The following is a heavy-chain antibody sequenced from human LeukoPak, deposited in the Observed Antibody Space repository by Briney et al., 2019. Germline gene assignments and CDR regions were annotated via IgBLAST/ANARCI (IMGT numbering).Heavy chain of an antibody. CDR2: ISAYNGNT. CDR1: GYTFTSYG. Sequence: ASVKVSCKASGYTFTSYGISWVRQAPGQGLEWMGWISAYNGNTNYAQKLQGRVTMTTDTSTSTAYMELRSLRSDDTAVYYCAREALMVRGAIKGEDFDYWGQGTLVTVSS. V-gene: IGHV1-18*01. J-gene: IGHJ4*02. CDR3: AREALMVRGAIKGEDFDY. D-gene: IGHD3-10*01.